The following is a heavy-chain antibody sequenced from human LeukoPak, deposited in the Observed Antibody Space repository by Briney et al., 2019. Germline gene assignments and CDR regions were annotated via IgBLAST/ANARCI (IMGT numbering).Heavy chain of an antibody. D-gene: IGHD1-26*01. CDR1: GYTFTSYG. V-gene: IGHV1-18*01. J-gene: IGHJ4*02. CDR3: ARPNPLYSGSSERYYFDY. CDR2: ISAYNGNT. Sequence: GASVKVSCQASGYTFTSYGISWVRQPPGQGLEWMGWISAYNGNTNYAQKLQGRVTVTTDTSTSTAYMELRSLRSDDTAVYYCARPNPLYSGSSERYYFDYWGQGTLVIVSS.